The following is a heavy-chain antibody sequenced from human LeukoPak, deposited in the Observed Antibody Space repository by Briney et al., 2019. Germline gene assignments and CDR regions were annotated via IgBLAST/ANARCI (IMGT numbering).Heavy chain of an antibody. CDR1: GFTFSDHY. V-gene: IGHV3-72*01. J-gene: IGHJ4*02. CDR3: ARGGWVSGYPFFGN. D-gene: IGHD3-22*01. CDR2: IKDKANSYTT. Sequence: PGGSLRLSCAASGFTFSDHYMDWVRQAPGRGLEWVGRIKDKANSYTTEYAASVKGRFTISRDDSQNALYLQMNSLKTEDTAVYYCARGGWVSGYPFFGNWGQGTLVTVSS.